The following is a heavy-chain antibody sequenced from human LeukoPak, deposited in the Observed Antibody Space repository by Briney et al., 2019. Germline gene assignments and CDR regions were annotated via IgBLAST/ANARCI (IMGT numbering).Heavy chain of an antibody. CDR2: TYYRSKWHS. Sequence: PSQTLSLTCAISGDSVSSTRAAWNWIRQSPSRGLEWLGGTYYRSKWHSGYAVSVKSRIIIKADTSRNHFSLQLDSVTPEDTAVYYCARDTAAGGSDFDYWGQGTLVTVSS. CDR1: GDSVSSTRAA. CDR3: ARDTAAGGSDFDY. D-gene: IGHD6-13*01. J-gene: IGHJ4*02. V-gene: IGHV6-1*01.